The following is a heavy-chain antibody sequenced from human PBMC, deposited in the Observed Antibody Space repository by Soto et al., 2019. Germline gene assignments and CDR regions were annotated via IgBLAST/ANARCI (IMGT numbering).Heavy chain of an antibody. CDR3: ARDAWGRLYYFDY. V-gene: IGHV4-31*03. J-gene: IGHJ4*02. D-gene: IGHD2-21*02. CDR2: IYYSGST. CDR1: GGSISSGGYY. Sequence: QVQLQESGPGLVKPSQTLSLTCTVSGGSISSGGYYWSWIRQHPGKGLEWIGYIYYSGSTYYNPSLKSRVTISVDTSKNQFSLKLSPVTAADTAVYYCARDAWGRLYYFDYWGQGTLVTVSS.